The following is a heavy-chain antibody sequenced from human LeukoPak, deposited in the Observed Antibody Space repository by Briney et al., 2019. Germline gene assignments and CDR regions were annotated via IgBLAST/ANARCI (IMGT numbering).Heavy chain of an antibody. J-gene: IGHJ6*02. CDR3: ARESAAGNYYYGMDV. Sequence: GASVKVSCKASGGTFSSYAISWVRQAPGQRLEWMGGIIPIFGTANYAQKFQGRVTITADESTSTAYMELSSLRSEDTAVYYCARESAAGNYYYGMDVWGQGTTVTVSS. V-gene: IGHV1-69*13. CDR2: IIPIFGTA. CDR1: GGTFSSYA. D-gene: IGHD2-15*01.